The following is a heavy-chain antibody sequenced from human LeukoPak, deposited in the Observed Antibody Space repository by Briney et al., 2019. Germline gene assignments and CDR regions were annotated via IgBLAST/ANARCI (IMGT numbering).Heavy chain of an antibody. CDR1: GFTFSSYS. CDR3: AGEGPRDGYKYYFDY. Sequence: GGSLRLSCAASGFTFSSYSMNWVRQAPGKGLEWVSSISSSSSYIYYADSVKGRFTISRDNAKNSLYLQVNSLRAEDTAVYYCAGEGPRDGYKYYFDYWGQGTLVTVSS. J-gene: IGHJ4*02. D-gene: IGHD5-24*01. V-gene: IGHV3-21*01. CDR2: ISSSSSYI.